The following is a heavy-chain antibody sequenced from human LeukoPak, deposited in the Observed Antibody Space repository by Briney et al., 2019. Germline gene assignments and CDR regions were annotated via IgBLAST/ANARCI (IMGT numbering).Heavy chain of an antibody. J-gene: IGHJ4*02. Sequence: GASVKVSCKASGYIFTAYYIHWVRQVPGQGLEWMGWINPNSYDTDFAQKFQGRVIMTRDTSINTAYMELSGLQSDDTAVYYCARGAFYTDSWGQGTLVTVTS. CDR3: ARGAFYTDS. CDR2: INPNSYDT. V-gene: IGHV1-2*02. CDR1: GYIFTAYY.